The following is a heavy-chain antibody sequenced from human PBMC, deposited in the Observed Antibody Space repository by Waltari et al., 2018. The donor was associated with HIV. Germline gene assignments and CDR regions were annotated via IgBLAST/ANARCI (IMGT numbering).Heavy chain of an antibody. J-gene: IGHJ6*02. Sequence: QVQLVQSGAEVKKPGASVKVSCRASGYTFTTYGISWVRQAPGQGLEWMGWIGAYNGNTNYAQRFQGRVTMTPDTPTTPAYMWLRSLISDDTAVYYCARGIVVGAATYYYYGMDVWGQGTTVTVSS. D-gene: IGHD2-15*01. CDR2: IGAYNGNT. CDR1: GYTFTTYG. CDR3: ARGIVVGAATYYYYGMDV. V-gene: IGHV1-18*01.